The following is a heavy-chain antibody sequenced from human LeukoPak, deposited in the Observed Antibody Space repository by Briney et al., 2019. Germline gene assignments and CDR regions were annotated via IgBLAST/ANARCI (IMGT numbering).Heavy chain of an antibody. CDR2: IIPILGTA. Sequence: SVKVSCKASGGTFSSYAISWVRQAPGQGLEWMGRIIPILGTANYAQKFQGRVTITTDESTSTAYMELSSLRSEDTAVYYCARSGFWSGYVDYWGQGTLVTVSS. D-gene: IGHD3-3*01. V-gene: IGHV1-69*11. J-gene: IGHJ4*02. CDR3: ARSGFWSGYVDY. CDR1: GGTFSSYA.